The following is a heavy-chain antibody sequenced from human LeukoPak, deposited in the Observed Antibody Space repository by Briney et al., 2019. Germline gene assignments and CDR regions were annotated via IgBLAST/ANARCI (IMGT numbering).Heavy chain of an antibody. CDR2: INHSGST. D-gene: IGHD2-15*01. J-gene: IGHJ4*02. V-gene: IGHV4-34*01. Sequence: SETLSLTCAVYGGSFSGYYWSWIRQPPGKGLEWIGEINHSGSTNYNPSLKSRVTISVDTSKNQFSLKLSSVTAADTAVYFCARHPFATPFDYWGPGTPVTVSS. CDR1: GGSFSGYY. CDR3: ARHPFATPFDY.